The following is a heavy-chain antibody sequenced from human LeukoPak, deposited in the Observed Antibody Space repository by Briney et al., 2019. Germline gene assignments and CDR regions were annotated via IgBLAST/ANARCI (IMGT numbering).Heavy chain of an antibody. V-gene: IGHV4-61*05. CDR1: GGSIRSTSYY. D-gene: IGHD5-12*01. CDR2: IYYSGST. Sequence: PSETLSLTCTVSGGSIRSTSYYWGWIRQPPGKGLEWIGYIYYSGSTNYNPSLKSRVTISVDTSKNQFSLKLSSVTAADTAVYYCARRPPPGGYDAGYYYMDVWGKGTTVTISS. CDR3: ARRPPPGGYDAGYYYMDV. J-gene: IGHJ6*03.